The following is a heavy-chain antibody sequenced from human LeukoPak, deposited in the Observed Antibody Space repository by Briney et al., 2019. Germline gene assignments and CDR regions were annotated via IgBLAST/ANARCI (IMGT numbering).Heavy chain of an antibody. CDR1: GFTFDDYA. CDR2: ISWNSGSI. V-gene: IGHV3-9*01. CDR3: AKSQFQYGENVDY. J-gene: IGHJ4*02. D-gene: IGHD7-27*01. Sequence: GGSLRLSCAASGFTFDDYAMHWIRQAPGKGLEWVSGISWNSGSIGYADSVKGRFTISRDNAKNSLYLQMNSLRAEDTALYYCAKSQFQYGENVDYWGQGTLVTVSS.